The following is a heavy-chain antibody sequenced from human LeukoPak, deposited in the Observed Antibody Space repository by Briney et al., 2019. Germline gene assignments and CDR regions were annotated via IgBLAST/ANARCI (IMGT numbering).Heavy chain of an antibody. CDR2: INHSGST. V-gene: IGHV4-34*01. D-gene: IGHD3-22*01. Sequence: PGGSLRLSCAASGFTFSSYEMNWVRQAPGKWREWIGEINHSGSTNYKPSLKSRVTISVDTSENQCSLKLSSVTAADTAVYYCARGRRGPYYYDSSGYYKALAYYFDYWGQGTLVTVSS. J-gene: IGHJ4*02. CDR3: ARGRRGPYYYDSSGYYKALAYYFDY. CDR1: GFTFSSYE.